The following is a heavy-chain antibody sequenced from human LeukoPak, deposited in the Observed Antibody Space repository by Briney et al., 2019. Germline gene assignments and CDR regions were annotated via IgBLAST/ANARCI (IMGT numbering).Heavy chain of an antibody. CDR1: GFTFSSYA. CDR2: ISYDGSNK. D-gene: IGHD1-26*01. Sequence: PGGSLRLSCAASGFTFSSYAMHWVRQAPGKGLEWVAVISYDGSNKYYADSVKGRFTISRDNSKNTLYLQMNSLRAEDTAVYYCAMINWWEQWAFDYWGQGTLVTVSS. V-gene: IGHV3-30*04. J-gene: IGHJ4*02. CDR3: AMINWWEQWAFDY.